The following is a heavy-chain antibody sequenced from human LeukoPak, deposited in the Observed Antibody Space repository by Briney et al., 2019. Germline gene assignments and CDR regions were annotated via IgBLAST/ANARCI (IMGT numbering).Heavy chain of an antibody. CDR2: ISGSGDNT. J-gene: IGHJ5*02. V-gene: IGHV3-23*01. CDR1: GFTFSSYA. CDR3: ARDGSRGYWFDP. Sequence: GGSLRLSCAASGFTFSSYAMSWVRQTPGKGLEWVSGISGSGDNTYYADSVKGRFTISRDNAKNSLYLQMNSLRAEDTAVYYCARDGSRGYWFDPWGQGTLVTVSS. D-gene: IGHD3-10*01.